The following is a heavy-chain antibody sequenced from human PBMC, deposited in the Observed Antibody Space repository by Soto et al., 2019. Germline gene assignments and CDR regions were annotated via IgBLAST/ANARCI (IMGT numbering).Heavy chain of an antibody. V-gene: IGHV4-30-2*01. CDR3: ARGPGIMAKIDY. CDR1: GGSISSGGYS. D-gene: IGHD3-16*01. Sequence: SETLSLTCAVSGGSISSGGYSWSWIRQPPGKGLEWIGYIYHSGSTYYNPSLKSRVTISVDRSKNQFSLKLSSVTAADTAVYYCARGPGIMAKIDYWGQGTLVTVSS. CDR2: IYHSGST. J-gene: IGHJ4*02.